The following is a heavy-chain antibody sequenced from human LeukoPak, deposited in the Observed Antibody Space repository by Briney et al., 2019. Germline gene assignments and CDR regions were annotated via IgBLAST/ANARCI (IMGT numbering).Heavy chain of an antibody. J-gene: IGHJ2*01. Sequence: SETLSLTCTVSGGSISSYYWSWIRQLPGKGLEWIGYIYYSGSTNYNPSLKSRVTISVDTSKNQFSLKLSSVTAADTAVYYCARDGSTVTDDWYFDLWGRGTLVTVSS. D-gene: IGHD4-17*01. CDR1: GGSISSYY. CDR2: IYYSGST. CDR3: ARDGSTVTDDWYFDL. V-gene: IGHV4-59*01.